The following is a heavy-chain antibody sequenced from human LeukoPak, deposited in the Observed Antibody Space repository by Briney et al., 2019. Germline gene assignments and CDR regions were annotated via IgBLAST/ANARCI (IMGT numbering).Heavy chain of an antibody. J-gene: IGHJ4*02. CDR2: ISGGGGST. D-gene: IGHD5-24*01. CDR1: GFTFSSYA. Sequence: GRSLRLSCAASGFTFSSYAMHWVRQAPGKGLEWVSTISGGGGSTYYADSVKGRFTISRDNSKNTLYLQMNSLRAEDTAVYYCAKGRRDGYNFDFDYWGQGTLVTVSS. CDR3: AKGRRDGYNFDFDY. V-gene: IGHV3-23*01.